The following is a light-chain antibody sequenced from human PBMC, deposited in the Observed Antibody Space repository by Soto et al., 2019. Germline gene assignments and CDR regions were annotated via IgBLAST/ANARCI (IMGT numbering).Light chain of an antibody. CDR3: AAWDDSLNGLL. CDR1: SSNIGSNN. V-gene: IGLV1-44*01. Sequence: QSVLTQPPSASGTPGQRVTISCSGSSSNIGSNNVNWYQQLPGTAPKLLLYSHNQRPSGVPDRFSGSKSGTSASLAISGLQSEDEADYYCAAWDDSLNGLLFGGGTKVTVL. CDR2: SHN. J-gene: IGLJ2*01.